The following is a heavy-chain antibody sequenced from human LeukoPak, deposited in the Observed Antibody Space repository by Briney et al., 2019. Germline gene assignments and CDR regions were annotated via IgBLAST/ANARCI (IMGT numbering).Heavy chain of an antibody. D-gene: IGHD6-19*01. Sequence: ASVKVSCKASGYTFTSYAMNWVRQAPGQGLEWMGWINTNTGNPTYAQGFTGRFVFSLDTSVSTAYLQISSLKAEDTAVYYCARDQYQWLTGGMDVWGQGTTVTVSS. CDR3: ARDQYQWLTGGMDV. CDR1: GYTFTSYA. CDR2: INTNTGNP. V-gene: IGHV7-4-1*02. J-gene: IGHJ6*02.